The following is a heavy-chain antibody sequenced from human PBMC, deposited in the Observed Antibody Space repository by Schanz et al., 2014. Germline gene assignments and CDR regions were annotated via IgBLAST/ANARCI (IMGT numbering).Heavy chain of an antibody. Sequence: GPEVKKPGATVKVSCKASGYIFINSGISWVRQAPGQGLEWMGWISVYNHNKEYDQKFQGRVTMTTDTSTSTAYMALTDLRSDDTAVYYCARDRRFFGRDDVFYFDSWGQGTLXTVSS. CDR3: ARDRRFFGRDDVFYFDS. CDR1: GYIFINSG. J-gene: IGHJ4*02. CDR2: ISVYNHNK. V-gene: IGHV1-18*01. D-gene: IGHD3-3*01.